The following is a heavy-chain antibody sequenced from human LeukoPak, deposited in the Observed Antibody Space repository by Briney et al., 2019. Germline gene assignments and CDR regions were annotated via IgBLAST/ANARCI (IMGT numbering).Heavy chain of an antibody. J-gene: IGHJ4*02. CDR2: INHSGST. CDR1: GGSFSGYY. V-gene: IGHV4-34*01. D-gene: IGHD6-19*01. CDR3: ARGGIAVAGTFDY. Sequence: SETLSLTCAVYGGSFSGYYWSWIRQPPGKGLEWIGEINHSGSTNYNPSLKSRVTISVDTSKNQFSLKLSSVTAADTAVYYCARGGIAVAGTFDYWGQGTLVTVSS.